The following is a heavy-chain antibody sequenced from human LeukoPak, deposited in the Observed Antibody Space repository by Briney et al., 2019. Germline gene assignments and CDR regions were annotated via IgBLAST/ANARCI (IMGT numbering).Heavy chain of an antibody. D-gene: IGHD3-10*01. CDR2: ISSSGSTI. CDR1: GFTFSDYY. CDR3: ARETYGSGRYAFDI. V-gene: IGHV3-11*04. Sequence: TGGSLRLSCAASGFTFSDYYMSWIRQAPGKGLEWVSYISSSGSTIYYADSVKGRFTISRDNAKNSLYLQMNSLRAEDTAVYYCARETYGSGRYAFDIWGQGTMVTVSS. J-gene: IGHJ3*02.